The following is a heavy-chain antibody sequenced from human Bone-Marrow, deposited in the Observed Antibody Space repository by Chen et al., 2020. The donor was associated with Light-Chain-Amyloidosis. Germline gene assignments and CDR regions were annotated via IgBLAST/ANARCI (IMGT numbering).Heavy chain of an antibody. CDR1: GFTFRTSW. J-gene: IGHJ4*02. CDR3: SREFTGYDDY. CDR2: INPDGTRV. V-gene: IGHV3-74*01. Sequence: DVRLLESGGGLVQPGGSLRLSCAAPGFTFRTSWMHWVRQAPGKGLVWVSRINPDGTRVDYADSVRGRFTISRDDAKSTVYLQMNSLRAEDTAVYYCSREFTGYDDYWGQGTLVTVSS. D-gene: IGHD5-12*01.